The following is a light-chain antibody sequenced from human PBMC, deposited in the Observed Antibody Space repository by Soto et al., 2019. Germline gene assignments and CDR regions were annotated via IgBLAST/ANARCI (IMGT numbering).Light chain of an antibody. CDR1: QSISSY. Sequence: DIQMTQSPSSLSASVGDRVTITCRASQSISSYLNWYQQTPGKAPKPLIYAASSLQSGVPSRFSGSGSGTDFTLTISSLQPEDFATYYCQQSYSTPWTFGQGTKVEVK. CDR2: AAS. J-gene: IGKJ1*01. CDR3: QQSYSTPWT. V-gene: IGKV1-39*01.